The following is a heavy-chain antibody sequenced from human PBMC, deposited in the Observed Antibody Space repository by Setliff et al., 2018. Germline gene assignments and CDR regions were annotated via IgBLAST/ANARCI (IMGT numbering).Heavy chain of an antibody. CDR3: ARRDEYLQFREFFDF. J-gene: IGHJ4*02. CDR2: IDRTGNR. V-gene: IGHV4-38-2*01. CDR1: GVSISDGHF. Sequence: SETLSLTCAVSGVSISDGHFWGWIRQPPGKGLEWIGSIDRTGNRYYNSPLRSRVTPSIDMSRNEFSLELRSMTAADTAMYYCARRDEYLQFREFFDFWGQGILVTVSS. D-gene: IGHD3-10*01.